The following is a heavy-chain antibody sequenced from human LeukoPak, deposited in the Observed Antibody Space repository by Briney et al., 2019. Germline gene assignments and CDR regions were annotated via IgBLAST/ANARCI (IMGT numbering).Heavy chain of an antibody. V-gene: IGHV1-2*02. CDR3: ARHRRNTMIGTASSRGFDY. CDR1: GYTFTGYY. CDR2: INPNSGGT. J-gene: IGHJ4*02. D-gene: IGHD3-22*01. Sequence: ASVKVSCKASGYTFTGYYMHWVRQAPGQGLEWMGWINPNSGGTNYAQKFQGRVTMTRDTSISTAYMELSRLRSDDTAVYYCARHRRNTMIGTASSRGFDYWGQGTLVTVSS.